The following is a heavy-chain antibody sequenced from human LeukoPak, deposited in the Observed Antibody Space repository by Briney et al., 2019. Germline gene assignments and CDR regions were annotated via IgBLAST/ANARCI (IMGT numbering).Heavy chain of an antibody. CDR1: GFTFSSYA. D-gene: IGHD1-26*01. CDR3: GKRGDSGSYKYFDY. CDR2: IFYDGSNK. V-gene: IGHV3-30*04. Sequence: GGSLRLSCAASGFTFSSYAMHWVRQAPGKGLEWVAGIFYDGSNKYYADSVKGRFTISRDNFKNTLYLEMNSLRAEDTAVYYCGKRGDSGSYKYFDYRGQGTLVAVSS. J-gene: IGHJ4*02.